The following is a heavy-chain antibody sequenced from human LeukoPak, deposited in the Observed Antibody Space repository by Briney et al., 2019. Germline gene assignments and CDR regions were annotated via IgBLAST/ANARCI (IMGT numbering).Heavy chain of an antibody. CDR2: IIPIFGTA. D-gene: IGHD6-13*01. CDR1: GGTFSSYA. Sequence: SVKVSCKASGGTFSSYAISWVRQAPGQGLEWMGGIIPIFGTANYAQKFQGRVTITADKSTSTAYMELSSLRSEDTAVYYCARDGQQQPSYNWFDPWGQGTLVTVSS. J-gene: IGHJ5*02. CDR3: ARDGQQQPSYNWFDP. V-gene: IGHV1-69*06.